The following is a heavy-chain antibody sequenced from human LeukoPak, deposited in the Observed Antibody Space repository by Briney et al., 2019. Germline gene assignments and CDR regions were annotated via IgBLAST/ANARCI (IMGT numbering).Heavy chain of an antibody. CDR2: ISGSGGST. CDR3: AKTVDTMVRGVTGYFAG. D-gene: IGHD3-10*01. J-gene: IGHJ4*02. Sequence: PGGSLRLSCAASGFTFSSYAMSWVRQAPGKGLEWVSAISGSGGSTYYADSVKGRFTISRDNSKNTLYLQMNSLRAEDTAVYYCAKTVDTMVRGVTGYFAGWGQGTLVTVSS. CDR1: GFTFSSYA. V-gene: IGHV3-23*01.